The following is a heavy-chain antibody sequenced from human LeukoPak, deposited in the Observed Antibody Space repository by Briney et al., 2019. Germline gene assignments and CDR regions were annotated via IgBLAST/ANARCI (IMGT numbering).Heavy chain of an antibody. Sequence: PSETLSLTCTVSGGSISSHYWSWIRQPPGKGLEWIGYIFYSGSTNYNPSLKSRVTISVDTSKNQFSLRLSSVTAADTAVYYCVRGLDDYGSHYYYYYIDVWGKGTTVTVSS. CDR2: IFYSGST. CDR1: GGSISSHY. CDR3: VRGLDDYGSHYYYYYIDV. V-gene: IGHV4-59*11. D-gene: IGHD4-17*01. J-gene: IGHJ6*03.